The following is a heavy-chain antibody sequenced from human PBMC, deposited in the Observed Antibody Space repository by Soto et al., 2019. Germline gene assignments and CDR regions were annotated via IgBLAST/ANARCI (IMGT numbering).Heavy chain of an antibody. CDR1: GFTFSSYG. D-gene: IGHD1-26*01. V-gene: IGHV3-33*06. CDR3: AKEYRCHYACGMDV. J-gene: IGHJ6*02. Sequence: QVQLVESGGGVVQPGRSLRLSCAASGFTFSSYGMHWVRQAPGKGLEWVAVIWYDGSSKYYADSVKGRFTISRDNSKNMEDLQMNSGRGGYAAVYYGAKEYRCHYACGMDVWGQGTTVMVS. CDR2: IWYDGSSK.